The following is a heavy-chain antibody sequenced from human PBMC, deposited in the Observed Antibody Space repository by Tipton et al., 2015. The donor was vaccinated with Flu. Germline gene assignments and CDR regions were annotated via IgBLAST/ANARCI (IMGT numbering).Heavy chain of an antibody. CDR3: APNSQLGLFGY. Sequence: GSLRLSCAASGFTFSSYAMSWVRQAPGKGLEWVSAISGSGGSTYYADSVKGRFTISRDNSKNTLYLQMNSLRAEDTAVYYCAPNSQLGLFGYWGQGTLVTVSS. J-gene: IGHJ4*02. CDR1: GFTFSSYA. CDR2: ISGSGGST. V-gene: IGHV3-23*01. D-gene: IGHD3-10*02.